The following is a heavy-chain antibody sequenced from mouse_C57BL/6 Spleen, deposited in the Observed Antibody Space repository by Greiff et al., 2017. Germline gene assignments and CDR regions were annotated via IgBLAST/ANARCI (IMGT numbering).Heavy chain of an antibody. Sequence: QVQLQQSGAELVMPGASVKLSCKASGYTFTSYWMHWVKQRPGQGLEWIGEIDPSDSYTNYNQKFKGKSTLPVDKTSSTPYMQLSLLTSEDSAVYNCARYGDGHAEWYWGKSATLSASS. J-gene: IGHJ2*01. D-gene: IGHD2-13*01. CDR1: GYTFTSYW. CDR2: IDPSDSYT. CDR3: ARYGDGHAEWY. V-gene: IGHV1-69*01.